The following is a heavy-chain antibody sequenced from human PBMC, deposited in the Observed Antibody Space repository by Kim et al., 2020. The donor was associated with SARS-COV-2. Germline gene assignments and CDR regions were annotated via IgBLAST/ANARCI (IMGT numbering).Heavy chain of an antibody. CDR3: ARDMATDAFDV. CDR2: T. Sequence: TSYADKFRQRVTMAWEPSARSVYMELKSLRSDDTATYYCARDMATDAFDVWGQGTMVTVSS. V-gene: IGHV1-46*01. J-gene: IGHJ3*01.